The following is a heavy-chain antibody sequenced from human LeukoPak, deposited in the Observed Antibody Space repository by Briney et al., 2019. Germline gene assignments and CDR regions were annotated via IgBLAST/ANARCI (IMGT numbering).Heavy chain of an antibody. CDR3: ARGCDGDCYGLWY. J-gene: IGHJ4*02. Sequence: GGSLRLSCAASGFIFSSYWMHWVRQAPGKGLVWVSRINGDGSSTNYADSVKGRFTISRDNAKNTLYLQMNSLRAEDTAVYYCARGCDGDCYGLWYWGQGTLATVSS. D-gene: IGHD2-21*02. CDR2: INGDGSST. CDR1: GFIFSSYW. V-gene: IGHV3-74*01.